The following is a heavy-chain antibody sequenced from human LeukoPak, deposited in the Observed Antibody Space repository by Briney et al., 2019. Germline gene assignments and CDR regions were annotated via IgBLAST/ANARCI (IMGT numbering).Heavy chain of an antibody. CDR1: GYTFTGYY. D-gene: IGHD2-15*01. J-gene: IGHJ4*02. V-gene: IGHV1-2*02. Sequence: ASVKVSCKASGYTFTGYYMHWVRQAPGQGLEWMGWINPNSGGTNYAQKFQGRVTMTRDTSISTAYMELSRLRSDDTAVYYCARDHAGRYCSGGSCDFDYWGQGTLVTVSS. CDR2: INPNSGGT. CDR3: ARDHAGRYCSGGSCDFDY.